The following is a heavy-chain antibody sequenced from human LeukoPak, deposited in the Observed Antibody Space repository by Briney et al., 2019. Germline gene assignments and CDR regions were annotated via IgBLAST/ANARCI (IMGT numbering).Heavy chain of an antibody. CDR1: AYTFTGYY. J-gene: IGHJ2*01. CDR3: AIQPWGSGNNWYFDL. CDR2: INPNSGGT. V-gene: IGHV1-2*02. D-gene: IGHD7-27*01. Sequence: GASVKVSSKPSAYTFTGYYMHSVPQAPRQRLHWIGWINPNSGGTNYAQKFQGRVTMTRDTSISTAYMELSRLRSDDTAVYYCAIQPWGSGNNWYFDLWGRGTLVTVSS.